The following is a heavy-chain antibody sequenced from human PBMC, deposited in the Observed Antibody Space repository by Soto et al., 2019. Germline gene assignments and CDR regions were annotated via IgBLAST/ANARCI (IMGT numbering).Heavy chain of an antibody. CDR1: GYTFTNYG. V-gene: IGHV1-18*01. CDR2: ISAYNGNT. J-gene: IGHJ5*02. Sequence: ASVKVSCKASGYTFTNYGISWVRQAPGQGLEWMGWISAYNGNTKYAQKLQGRVTMTTDTSTSTAYMELRSLRSDDTAVYYCARGVGSGSYYNQYNWFDPWGQGTLITVSS. D-gene: IGHD3-10*01. CDR3: ARGVGSGSYYNQYNWFDP.